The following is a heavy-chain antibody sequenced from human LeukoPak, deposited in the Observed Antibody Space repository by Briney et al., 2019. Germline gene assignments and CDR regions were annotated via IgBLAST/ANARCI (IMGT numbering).Heavy chain of an antibody. CDR1: GGSISSYY. D-gene: IGHD7-27*01. J-gene: IGHJ4*02. Sequence: SETLSLTCTVSGGSISSYYWSWIRQPPGKGLEWIGYIYYSGSTNYNPSLKSRVTISVDTSKNQFSLKLSSVTAADTAVYYCARGPILGHFDYWGQGTLVTVSS. V-gene: IGHV4-59*08. CDR3: ARGPILGHFDY. CDR2: IYYSGST.